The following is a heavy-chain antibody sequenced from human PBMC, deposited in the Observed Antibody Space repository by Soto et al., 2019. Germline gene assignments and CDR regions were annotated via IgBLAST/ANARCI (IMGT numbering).Heavy chain of an antibody. V-gene: IGHV3-30-3*01. CDR3: AKEGSSRGGAFDI. Sequence: GGSLRLSCAASGFTFSSCAMHWVRQAPGKGLEWVSLIKDDGSNKYYADSVKGRFTISRDNSKNTLYLQMNSLRAEDTAVYYCAKEGSSRGGAFDIWGQGTMVTVSS. CDR1: GFTFSSCA. CDR2: IKDDGSNK. D-gene: IGHD6-13*01. J-gene: IGHJ3*02.